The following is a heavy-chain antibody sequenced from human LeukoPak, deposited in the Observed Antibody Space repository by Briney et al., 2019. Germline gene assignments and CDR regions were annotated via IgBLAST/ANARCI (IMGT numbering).Heavy chain of an antibody. Sequence: SETLSLTCTVSGGSISSYYWSWIQQPAGKGLEWIGRIYTSGSTNYNPSLKSRVTMSVDTSMNQFSLKLSSVAAADTAVYYCARDSLSAAITGGFDYWGQGTLVTVSS. CDR2: IYTSGST. CDR1: GGSISSYY. J-gene: IGHJ4*02. CDR3: ARDSLSAAITGGFDY. D-gene: IGHD2-2*01. V-gene: IGHV4-4*07.